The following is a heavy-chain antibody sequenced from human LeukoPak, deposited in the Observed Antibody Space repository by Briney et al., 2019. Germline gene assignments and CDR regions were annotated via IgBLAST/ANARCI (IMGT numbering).Heavy chain of an antibody. V-gene: IGHV3-21*01. CDR1: GFTSSSYS. J-gene: IGHJ3*02. CDR2: ISGSSSYI. CDR3: ARDPYSSGWYKDAFDI. D-gene: IGHD6-19*01. Sequence: TGGSLRLSCAASGFTSSSYSMNWVRQAPGKGLEWVSSISGSSSYINYADSVKGRFTISRDNAQNSLFLQLNSLRAEDTAVYYCARDPYSSGWYKDAFDIWGQGTMVTVSS.